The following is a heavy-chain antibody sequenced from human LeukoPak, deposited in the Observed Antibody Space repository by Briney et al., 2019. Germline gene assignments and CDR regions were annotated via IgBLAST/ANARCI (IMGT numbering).Heavy chain of an antibody. D-gene: IGHD3-10*01. V-gene: IGHV3-53*01. CDR2: LYTGGDT. CDR1: GFSVSAHY. J-gene: IGHJ4*02. Sequence: GGSLRLSCVASGFSVSAHYMSWVRQAPGKGLECVSFLYTGGDTYYADSVKGRFTISRDNSKNTLYLQMNGLRAEDTAVYYCARGPGSRGIFDYWGQGTLVTVSS. CDR3: ARGPGSRGIFDY.